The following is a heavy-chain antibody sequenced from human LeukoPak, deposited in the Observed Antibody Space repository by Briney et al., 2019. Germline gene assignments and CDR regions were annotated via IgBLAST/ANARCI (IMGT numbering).Heavy chain of an antibody. D-gene: IGHD3-22*01. CDR2: ISGSGGST. J-gene: IGHJ4*02. Sequence: GASLRLSCAASGFTFSSYAMSWVRPPPGKGLEWVSAISGSGGSTYYADSVKGRFTISRDNSKNTLYLQMNRLRAEDTAVYYCAKGGSSGYYFPFDYWGQGTLVTVSS. CDR3: AKGGSSGYYFPFDY. V-gene: IGHV3-23*01. CDR1: GFTFSSYA.